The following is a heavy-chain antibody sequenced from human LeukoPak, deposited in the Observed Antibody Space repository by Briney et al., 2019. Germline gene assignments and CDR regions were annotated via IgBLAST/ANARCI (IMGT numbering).Heavy chain of an antibody. CDR1: GYTFTNYG. J-gene: IGHJ4*02. D-gene: IGHD5-18*01. V-gene: IGHV1-18*01. CDR2: ISAYSGNT. Sequence: ASXXVSCKASGYTFTNYGISWVRQAPGQGLEWMGWISAYSGNTNYVEKFQGRVTITTDTSTSTAYMELRSLRSDDTAVYYCARDIATIQHQDWGQGTLVTVSS. CDR3: ARDIATIQHQD.